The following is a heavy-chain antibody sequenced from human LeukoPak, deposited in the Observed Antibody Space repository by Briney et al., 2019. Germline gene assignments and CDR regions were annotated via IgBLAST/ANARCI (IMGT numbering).Heavy chain of an antibody. V-gene: IGHV4-59*01. CDR1: GASISDDY. J-gene: IGHJ6*03. CDR3: ARGDFCSSSNCYLRPMDV. Sequence: RLSPACTVAGASISDDYCTSIRRPRGKGLWWIGYIYLSGSTNYNPSIKSRVTMSVDTDKNQFSLKLRSVTAADTAVYYCARGDFCSSSNCYLRPMDVWGKGTTVTVSS. CDR2: IYLSGST. D-gene: IGHD2-2*01.